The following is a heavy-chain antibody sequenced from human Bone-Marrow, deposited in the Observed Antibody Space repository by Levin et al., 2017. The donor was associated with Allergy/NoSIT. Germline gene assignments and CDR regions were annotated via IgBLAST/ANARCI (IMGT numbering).Heavy chain of an antibody. CDR2: ISYDGSNK. CDR3: AKSRFYDSSGYYGTDRKGPGTFDP. V-gene: IGHV3-30*18. D-gene: IGHD3-22*01. J-gene: IGHJ5*02. CDR1: GFTFSSYG. Sequence: SCAASGFTFSSYGMHWVRQAPGKGLEWVAVISYDGSNKYYADSVKGRFTISRDNSKNTLYVQMNSLRAEDTAVYYCAKSRFYDSSGYYGTDRKGPGTFDPWGQGTLVTVSS.